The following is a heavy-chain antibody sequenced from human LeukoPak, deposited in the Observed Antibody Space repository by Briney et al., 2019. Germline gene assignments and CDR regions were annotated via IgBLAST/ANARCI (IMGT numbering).Heavy chain of an antibody. Sequence: GGSLRLSCVASGFIVSNYEMNWVRQAPGKGLEWVSYISDSGTTIYYADSVKGRFTISRDNAKNSLYLQMNSLRAEDTAVYYCATVGSTGYFDYWGLGTLVTVSS. CDR1: GFIVSNYE. D-gene: IGHD2-2*01. CDR3: ATVGSTGYFDY. CDR2: ISDSGTTI. J-gene: IGHJ4*02. V-gene: IGHV3-48*03.